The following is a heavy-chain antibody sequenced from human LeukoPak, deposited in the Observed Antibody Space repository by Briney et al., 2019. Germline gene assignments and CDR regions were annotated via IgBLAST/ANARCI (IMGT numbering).Heavy chain of an antibody. CDR1: GFTFSSYS. Sequence: GGSLRLSCAASGFTFSSYSMNWVRQAPGKGLEWVSSISSSSSYIYYADSVKGRFTISRDNAKNSLYLQMNSLRAEDTAAYYCASMQLVGHYYYYYYMDVWGKGTTVTVSS. D-gene: IGHD6-6*01. CDR2: ISSSSSYI. V-gene: IGHV3-21*01. CDR3: ASMQLVGHYYYYYYMDV. J-gene: IGHJ6*03.